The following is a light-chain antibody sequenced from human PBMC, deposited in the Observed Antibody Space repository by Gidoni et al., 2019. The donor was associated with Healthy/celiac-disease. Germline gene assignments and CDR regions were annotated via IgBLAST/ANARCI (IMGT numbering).Light chain of an antibody. CDR1: QSVSSY. CDR2: DAS. J-gene: IGKJ1*01. CDR3: QQRSNWPRT. Sequence: DIVFTQSPATLSLSPGERATLSCRASQSVSSYLAWYQQKPGQAPRLLIYDASNRAPGIPARFSGSGSGTDFTLTISSLEPEDFAVYYCQQRSNWPRTFGQGTKVEIK. V-gene: IGKV3-11*01.